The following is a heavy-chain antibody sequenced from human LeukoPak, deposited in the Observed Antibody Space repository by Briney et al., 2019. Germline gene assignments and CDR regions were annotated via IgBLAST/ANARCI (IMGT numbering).Heavy chain of an antibody. D-gene: IGHD1-26*01. V-gene: IGHV4-59*11. CDR3: ARGEWELPEGFDY. CDR1: GGSISSHY. J-gene: IGHJ4*02. CDR2: IYYRGST. Sequence: SETLSLTCTVSGGSISSHYWSWIPHPPGEGLERSGDIYYRGSTNYNPSLKSRVTISVDTSKNQFSLKLSSVTAADTAVYYCARGEWELPEGFDYWGQGTLVTVSS.